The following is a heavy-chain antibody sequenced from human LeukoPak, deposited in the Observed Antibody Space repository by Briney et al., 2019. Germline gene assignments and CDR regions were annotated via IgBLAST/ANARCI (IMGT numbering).Heavy chain of an antibody. CDR3: ARTSREMTTSTGYFDY. D-gene: IGHD5-24*01. V-gene: IGHV1-69*13. Sequence: ASVKVSCKASGGTSSSYAISWVRQAPGQGLEWMGGIIPIFGTANYAQKFQGRVTITADESTSTAYMGLSSLRSEDTAVYYCARTSREMTTSTGYFDYWGQGTLVTVSS. CDR1: GGTSSSYA. CDR2: IIPIFGTA. J-gene: IGHJ4*02.